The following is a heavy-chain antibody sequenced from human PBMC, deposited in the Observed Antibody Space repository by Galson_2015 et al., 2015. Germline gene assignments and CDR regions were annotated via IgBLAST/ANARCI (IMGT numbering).Heavy chain of an antibody. D-gene: IGHD6-19*01. Sequence: SVKVSCKASGYTFTSYVINWVRQATGQGLEWMGWMNPNSGNTGYAQKFQGRVTMTRNTSISTAYMELSSLRSEDTAVYYCARIWAGYSSGWYVGDYYYMDVWGKGTTVTVSS. CDR2: MNPNSGNT. CDR1: GYTFTSYV. CDR3: ARIWAGYSSGWYVGDYYYMDV. J-gene: IGHJ6*03. V-gene: IGHV1-8*01.